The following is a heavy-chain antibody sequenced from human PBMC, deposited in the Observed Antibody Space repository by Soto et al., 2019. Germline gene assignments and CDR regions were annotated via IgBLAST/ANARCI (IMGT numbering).Heavy chain of an antibody. Sequence: QVQLQESGPGLVKPSETLSLTCTVSGGSISSYYWSWIRQPPGKGLEWIGYIYSSGSTNYNPSLRRRVTVAVDTSQDQCSLELSSVTAADTAVYYCARGVTMVRGVTFDYWGQGTLVTVSS. V-gene: IGHV4-59*01. J-gene: IGHJ4*02. D-gene: IGHD3-10*01. CDR1: GGSISSYY. CDR3: ARGVTMVRGVTFDY. CDR2: IYSSGST.